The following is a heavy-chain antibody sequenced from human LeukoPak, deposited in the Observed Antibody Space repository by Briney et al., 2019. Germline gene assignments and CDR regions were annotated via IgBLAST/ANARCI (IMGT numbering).Heavy chain of an antibody. Sequence: SETLSLTCTVSGGSISSSSYYWGWIRQPPGKGLEWIGSIYYSGSTYYNPSLKSRVTISVDTSKNRFSLKLSSVTAADTAVYYCARLLWFGELRGAFDIWGQGTMVTVSS. CDR1: GGSISSSSYY. V-gene: IGHV4-39*01. J-gene: IGHJ3*02. D-gene: IGHD3-10*01. CDR3: ARLLWFGELRGAFDI. CDR2: IYYSGST.